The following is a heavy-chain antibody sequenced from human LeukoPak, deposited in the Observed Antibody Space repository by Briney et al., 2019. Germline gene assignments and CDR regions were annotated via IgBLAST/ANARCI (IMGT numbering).Heavy chain of an antibody. Sequence: PGGSLRLSCAASGFTFSNAWMSWVRQAPGKGLEWVGRIKSKTDGGTTDYAAPVKGRFTISRDDSKNTLYLQINSLKTEDTAVYYCTTDFRPSIAARPGGYYYYYYMDVWGKGTTVTVSS. V-gene: IGHV3-15*01. CDR3: TTDFRPSIAARPGGYYYYYYMDV. J-gene: IGHJ6*03. D-gene: IGHD6-6*01. CDR2: IKSKTDGGTT. CDR1: GFTFSNAW.